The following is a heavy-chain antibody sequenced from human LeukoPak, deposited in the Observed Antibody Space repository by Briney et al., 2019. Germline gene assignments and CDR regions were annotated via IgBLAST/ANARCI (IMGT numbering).Heavy chain of an antibody. CDR1: GFPFNSDD. J-gene: IGHJ4*02. Sequence: PGGSLRLSCAASGFPFNSDDMSWVRQAPGKGLEWVAGISSSGESTYYADSVKGRFTISRDNSKNTLYLQMNSLRPEDTSVYYCARSPTSWYFDYWGQGTLVTVSS. CDR3: ARSPTSWYFDY. D-gene: IGHD2-2*01. CDR2: ISSSGEST. V-gene: IGHV3-23*01.